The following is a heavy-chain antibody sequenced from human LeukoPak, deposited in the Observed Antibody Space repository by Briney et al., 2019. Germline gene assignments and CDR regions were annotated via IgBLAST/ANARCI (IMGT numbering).Heavy chain of an antibody. CDR2: ISYDGSNK. J-gene: IGHJ4*02. CDR3: ARVGY. CDR1: GFTFSSYA. Sequence: GGSLRLSCAASGFTFSSYAMHWVRQAPGKGLEWVAVISYDGSNKYYADPVKGRFTISRDNSKNTLYLQMNSLRAEDTAVYYCARVGYWGQGTLVTVSS. V-gene: IGHV3-30-3*01.